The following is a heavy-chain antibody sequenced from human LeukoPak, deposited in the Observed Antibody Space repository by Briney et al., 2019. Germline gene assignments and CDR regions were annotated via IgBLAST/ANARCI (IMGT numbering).Heavy chain of an antibody. V-gene: IGHV4-34*01. CDR3: ASRYCSSTSCPEGYNWFDP. CDR1: GGSYSGYY. J-gene: IGHJ5*02. D-gene: IGHD2-2*01. Sequence: SETLSLTCAVYGGSYSGYYWSWIRQPPGKGLEWIGEINHSGSTNYNPSLKSRVTISVDTSKNQFSLKLTSVTAADTAVYYCASRYCSSTSCPEGYNWFDPWGQGILVTVSS. CDR2: INHSGST.